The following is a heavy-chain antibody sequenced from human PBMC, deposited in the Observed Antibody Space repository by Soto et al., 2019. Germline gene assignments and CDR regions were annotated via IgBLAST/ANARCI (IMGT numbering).Heavy chain of an antibody. V-gene: IGHV3-30*18. D-gene: IGHD3-16*02. CDR3: AKDLSPLGPEPYGLDV. CDR2: ISHDGINK. Sequence: GGSMRLSCAASGYTFGTYGVHWVRQAPGKGLEWVAFISHDGINKDYADSMRGRFTISRDNSKNTLTLEMNSLGAEDTAVYYCAKDLSPLGPEPYGLDVWGQGTKGTVSS. CDR1: GYTFGTYG. J-gene: IGHJ6*02.